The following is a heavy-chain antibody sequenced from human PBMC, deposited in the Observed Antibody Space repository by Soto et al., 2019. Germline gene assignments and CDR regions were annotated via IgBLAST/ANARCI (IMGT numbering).Heavy chain of an antibody. D-gene: IGHD3-3*02. CDR3: AKPTFSLRDPRTYYSGMDV. J-gene: IGHJ6*02. CDR1: GFTFSNSG. CDR2: ISYDGSNN. V-gene: IGHV3-30*18. Sequence: QVHLVESGGGVVQPGRSLRLSCAASGFTFSNSGMHWVRQAPGKGLEWVAFISYDGSNNYYADSVKGRFTISRDNSKNXLXXQMNSLRADDTAVYYCAKPTFSLRDPRTYYSGMDVWGQGTTVTVSS.